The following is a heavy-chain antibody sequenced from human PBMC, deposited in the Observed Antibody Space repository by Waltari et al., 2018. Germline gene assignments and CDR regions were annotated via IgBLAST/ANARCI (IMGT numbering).Heavy chain of an antibody. V-gene: IGHV3-7*01. CDR2: VKLDGSYK. D-gene: IGHD6-19*01. Sequence: EVQLVESGGGLVQPGGSLRLSCTASGFMFSSYWMNWVRQAPGKGLEWGANVKLDGSYKYYVDSVKGRFTISRDKAKNSLYLEMSNLRAEDTAVYYCARPRAGWMDADSFDIWGQGTMVTVSS. J-gene: IGHJ3*02. CDR1: GFMFSSYW. CDR3: ARPRAGWMDADSFDI.